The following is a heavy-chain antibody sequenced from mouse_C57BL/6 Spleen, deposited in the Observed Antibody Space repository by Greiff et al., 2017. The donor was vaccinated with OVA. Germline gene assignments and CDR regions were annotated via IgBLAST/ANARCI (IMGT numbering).Heavy chain of an antibody. CDR1: GFTFSDYY. CDR2: INYDGSST. CDR3: ARENPYAMDY. V-gene: IGHV5-16*01. Sequence: EVQLVESEGGLVQPGSSMKLSCTASGFTFSDYYMAWVRQVPEKGLEWVANINYDGSSTYYLDSLKSRFIISRDNAKNILYLQMSSLKSEDTATYYCARENPYAMDYWGQGTSVTVSS. J-gene: IGHJ4*01.